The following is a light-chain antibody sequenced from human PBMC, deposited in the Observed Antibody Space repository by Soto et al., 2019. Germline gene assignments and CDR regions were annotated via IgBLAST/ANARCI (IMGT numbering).Light chain of an antibody. J-gene: IGKJ4*01. CDR3: QQYNSAPHT. Sequence: DIQMTQSPSSLSSSLGDRVTITCRASQGIGVYLAWFQQKPGNVPKLLIYAASTLASGVPSRFSGSGSGTDFTLTISRLQPEDVATYYCQQYNSAPHTFGGGTKVEIK. CDR2: AAS. CDR1: QGIGVY. V-gene: IGKV1-27*01.